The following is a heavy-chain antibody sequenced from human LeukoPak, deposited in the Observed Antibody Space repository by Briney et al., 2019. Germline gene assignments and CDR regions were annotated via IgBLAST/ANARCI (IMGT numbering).Heavy chain of an antibody. D-gene: IGHD5-24*01. CDR1: GGSISSSSYY. V-gene: IGHV4-39*01. Sequence: PSETLSLTCTVSGGSISSSSYYWGWIRQPPGKGLEWIGSVYYSGSTYYNPSLKSRVTISVDTSKNQFSLKLSSVTAADTAIYYCARRRRWLQSQDTPLDYWGQGTLVTVSS. J-gene: IGHJ4*02. CDR2: VYYSGST. CDR3: ARRRRWLQSQDTPLDY.